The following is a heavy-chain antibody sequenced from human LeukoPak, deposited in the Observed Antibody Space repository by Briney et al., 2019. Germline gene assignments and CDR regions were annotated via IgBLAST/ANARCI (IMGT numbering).Heavy chain of an antibody. CDR2: IYYSGST. D-gene: IGHD3-22*01. Sequence: SETLSLTCTVSGGSVSSSSYYWGWIRQPPGKGLEWIGSIYYSGSTYYNPSLKSRVTISVDTSKNQFSLKLSSVTAADTAVYYCARSPCYYDSSGYWGPGYFDYWGQGTLVTVSS. J-gene: IGHJ4*02. CDR3: ARSPCYYDSSGYWGPGYFDY. CDR1: GGSVSSSSYY. V-gene: IGHV4-39*07.